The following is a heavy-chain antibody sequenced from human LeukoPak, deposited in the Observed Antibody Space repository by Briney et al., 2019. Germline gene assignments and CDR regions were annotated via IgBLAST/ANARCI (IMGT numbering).Heavy chain of an antibody. V-gene: IGHV4-39*07. D-gene: IGHD5-18*01. J-gene: IGHJ4*02. CDR1: GGSISSSSYY. Sequence: SETLSLTCTVSGGSISSSSYYWGWIRQPPGKGLECIGSIYYSGSTYYNPSLKSRVTISVDTSKNQFSLKLSSVTAADTAVYYCARVDIAMVMVFVYWGQGTLVTVSS. CDR3: ARVDIAMVMVFVY. CDR2: IYYSGST.